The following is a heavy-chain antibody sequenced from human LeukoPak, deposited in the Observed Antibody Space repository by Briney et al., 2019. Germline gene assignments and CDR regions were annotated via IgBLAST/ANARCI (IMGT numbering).Heavy chain of an antibody. CDR1: GFTFSSYS. V-gene: IGHV3-21*01. CDR3: AKGTLLRGTEDAFDI. CDR2: ISSSSSYI. J-gene: IGHJ3*02. D-gene: IGHD3-16*01. Sequence: GGSLRLSCAASGFTFSSYSLNWVRQAPGKGLEWVSSISSSSSYIYYADSVKGRFTISRDNAKNSLYLQMNSLRAEDTAVYYCAKGTLLRGTEDAFDIWGQGTMVTVSS.